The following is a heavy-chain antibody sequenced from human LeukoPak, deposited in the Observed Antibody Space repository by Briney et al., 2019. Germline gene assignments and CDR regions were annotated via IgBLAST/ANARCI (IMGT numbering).Heavy chain of an antibody. V-gene: IGHV4-61*02. Sequence: SQTLSLTCTVSGGSISSGSYYWSWIRQPAGKGLEWIGRIYTSGSTNYNPSLKSRVTISVDTSKNQFSLKLSSVTAADTAVYYCASTRGGIAVAGTNFDYWGQGTLVTVSS. J-gene: IGHJ4*02. D-gene: IGHD6-19*01. CDR1: GGSISSGSYY. CDR3: ASTRGGIAVAGTNFDY. CDR2: IYTSGST.